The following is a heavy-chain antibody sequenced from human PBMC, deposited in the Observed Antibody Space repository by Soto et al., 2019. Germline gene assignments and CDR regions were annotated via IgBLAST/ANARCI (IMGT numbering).Heavy chain of an antibody. Sequence: PGGSLRLSCAASGFTFSSYGMHWVRQAPGKGLEWVAVIWYDGSNKYYADSVKGRFTISRDNSKNTLYLQMNSLRAEDTAVYYCAKVRGVHYYYYGIDVWGQGTTVTVSS. CDR3: AKVRGVHYYYYGIDV. D-gene: IGHD3-10*01. CDR1: GFTFSSYG. V-gene: IGHV3-33*06. J-gene: IGHJ6*02. CDR2: IWYDGSNK.